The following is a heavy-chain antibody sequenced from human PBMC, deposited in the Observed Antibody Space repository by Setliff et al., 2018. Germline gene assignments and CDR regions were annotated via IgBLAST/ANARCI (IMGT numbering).Heavy chain of an antibody. CDR2: ISDTSAFI. D-gene: IGHD2-15*01. Sequence: GGSLRLSCAASGFAFGDYFMSWIREAPGKGLEWISYISDTSAFIYYADSVKGRFTISRDNAKNTLYLQMNSLRADDTAVYYCARASLGKFGSAVEYFHHWGQGTLVTVSS. J-gene: IGHJ1*01. CDR1: GFAFGDYF. CDR3: ARASLGKFGSAVEYFHH. V-gene: IGHV3-11*06.